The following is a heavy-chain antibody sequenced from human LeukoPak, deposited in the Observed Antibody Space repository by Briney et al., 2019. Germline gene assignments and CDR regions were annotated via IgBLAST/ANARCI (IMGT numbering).Heavy chain of an antibody. V-gene: IGHV3-11*03. D-gene: IGHD1-1*01. CDR2: ITTSSYT. CDR3: AGKSEGIQLWYFAL. CDR1: GFTFSDYY. Sequence: GGSLRLSCAASGFTFSDYYMSWFPQAPGKGLEWVSYITTSSYTKYADSVKGRFTISRDNAKNSLYLQMNSLRAEDTAVYYCAGKSEGIQLWYFALWGRGTLVTVSS. J-gene: IGHJ2*01.